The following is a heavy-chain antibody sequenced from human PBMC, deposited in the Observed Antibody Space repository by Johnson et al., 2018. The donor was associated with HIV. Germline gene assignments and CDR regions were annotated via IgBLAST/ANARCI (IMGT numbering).Heavy chain of an antibody. V-gene: IGHV3-30-3*01. CDR1: GFTFSSYA. Sequence: QVQLVESGGDVVQPGRSLRLSCAASGFTFSSYAMHWVRQAPGKGLEWVAVISYDGSNKYYADSVKGRFTISRDNSKNTLYLQMNSLRAEDTAVYYCASVRSDYSNDDAFDIWGQGTMVTVSS. D-gene: IGHD4-11*01. J-gene: IGHJ3*02. CDR3: ASVRSDYSNDDAFDI. CDR2: ISYDGSNK.